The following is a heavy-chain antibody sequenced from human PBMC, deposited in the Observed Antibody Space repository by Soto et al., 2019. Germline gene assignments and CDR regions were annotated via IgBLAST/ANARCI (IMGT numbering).Heavy chain of an antibody. CDR3: AREDIVVVPAAIDAFDM. CDR1: GYTLTSYG. Sequence: SRNVSCKASGYTLTSYGNNWIRQSPGQRLQMVGWISVSNGNTNNAKKLQGRVTMTPETSTSTAYMELRSLRSDDTAVYSCAREDIVVVPAAIDAFDMWGQGPMVSVSS. V-gene: IGHV1-18*04. CDR2: ISVSNGNT. J-gene: IGHJ3*02. D-gene: IGHD2-2*02.